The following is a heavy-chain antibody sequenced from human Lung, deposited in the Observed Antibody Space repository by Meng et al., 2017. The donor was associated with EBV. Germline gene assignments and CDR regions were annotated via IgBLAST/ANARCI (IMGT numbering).Heavy chain of an antibody. CDR3: ARAVDTGYFDY. V-gene: IGHV4-31*01. J-gene: IGHJ4*02. CDR2: IYYSGST. CDR1: CGSISSCGYY. Sequence: QLQESGSGLVKPSQTLSRTCTVSCGSISSCGYYWSWIRQHPGKVLEWIVYIYYSGSTYYNPSLKSLVSISVDTSNNQSSLKLSSVTAADTAVYYCARAVDTGYFDYWGQGTLVTVSS. D-gene: IGHD5-18*01.